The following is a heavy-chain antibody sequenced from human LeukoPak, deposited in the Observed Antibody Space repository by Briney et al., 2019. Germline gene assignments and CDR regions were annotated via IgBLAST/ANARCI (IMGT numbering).Heavy chain of an antibody. V-gene: IGHV4-31*03. CDR3: ARDLGELLPYDAFDI. CDR1: GGSISRGGDY. J-gene: IGHJ3*02. CDR2: TYYGGNT. D-gene: IGHD1-26*01. Sequence: SQTLSLTCTVSGGSISRGGDYWTWIRQHPGKGLEWIGNTYYGGNTNYNPSLKSRVTISVDTSKNQFSLKLSSVTAADTAVYYCARDLGELLPYDAFDIWGQGTMVTVS.